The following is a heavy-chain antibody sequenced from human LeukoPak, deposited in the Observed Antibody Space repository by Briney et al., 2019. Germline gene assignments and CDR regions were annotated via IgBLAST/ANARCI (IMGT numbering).Heavy chain of an antibody. CDR1: GFTFSNAW. J-gene: IGHJ4*02. CDR3: AKNGKDNYDMFFDY. D-gene: IGHD3-9*01. Sequence: PGGSLRLSCETSGFTFSNAWMSWVRQAPGKGLEWVSALGDNDGRTFYADSVKGRFTISRDNSKNTLYLQMNSLRAEDTAIYYCAKNGKDNYDMFFDYWGQGTLVTVSS. V-gene: IGHV3-23*01. CDR2: LGDNDGRT.